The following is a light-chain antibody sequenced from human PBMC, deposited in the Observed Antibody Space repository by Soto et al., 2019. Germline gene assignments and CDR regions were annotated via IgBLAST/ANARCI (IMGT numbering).Light chain of an antibody. J-gene: IGKJ3*01. CDR1: QSVSNN. CDR3: QQYNNWPPFT. CDR2: GAS. V-gene: IGKV3-15*01. Sequence: EIVMTQSPATLSVSPGERATLSCRASQSVSNNLAGYQQKPGQAPRLLIYGASTRATGIPARFSGSGSGTEFTLTISSLQSEDFAVYYCQQYNNWPPFTFGPGTKVDIK.